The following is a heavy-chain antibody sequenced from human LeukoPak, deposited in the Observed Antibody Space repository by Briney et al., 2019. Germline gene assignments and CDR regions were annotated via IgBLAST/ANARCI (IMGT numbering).Heavy chain of an antibody. Sequence: SQTLSLTCAISGDSVSSNSAAWNWIRQSPSRGLEWLGRTYYRSKWYNDYAVSVKSRITINPDTAKNQFSLQLNSVTPEDTAVYYCARGLYYDFWPNYFNYWGQGTLVTVSS. CDR1: GDSVSSNSAA. J-gene: IGHJ4*02. CDR2: TYYRSKWYN. V-gene: IGHV6-1*01. D-gene: IGHD3-3*01. CDR3: ARGLYYDFWPNYFNY.